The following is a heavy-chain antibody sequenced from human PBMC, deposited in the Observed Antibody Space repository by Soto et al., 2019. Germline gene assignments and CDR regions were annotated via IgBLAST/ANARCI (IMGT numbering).Heavy chain of an antibody. CDR2: IGPYNGNT. J-gene: IGHJ2*01. V-gene: IGHV1-18*01. D-gene: IGHD2-15*01. CDR1: GYTFADYG. CDR3: ARCYCSVGSCYTCWHFDL. Sequence: QAPLVQSGAEVKKPGASVKVSCQAGGYTFADYGISWVRQAPGQGLEWMGWIGPYNGNTNYAQNLQDRVTMTTDTSTNTAYMELRSLRSGDTALYYCARCYCSVGSCYTCWHFDLWGRGTLLTVSS.